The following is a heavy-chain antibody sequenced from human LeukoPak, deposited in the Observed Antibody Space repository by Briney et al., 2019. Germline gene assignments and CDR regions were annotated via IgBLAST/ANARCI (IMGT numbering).Heavy chain of an antibody. V-gene: IGHV3-13*01. Sequence: GGSLRLSCAASGFTFSSYDMHWVRQATGKGLEWVSAIGTAGDTYYPGSVKGRFTISRENAKNSLYLQMNSLRAGDTAVYYCARGAEPYDPIDYWGQGTLVTVSS. D-gene: IGHD1-1*01. CDR3: ARGAEPYDPIDY. CDR2: IGTAGDT. CDR1: GFTFSSYD. J-gene: IGHJ4*02.